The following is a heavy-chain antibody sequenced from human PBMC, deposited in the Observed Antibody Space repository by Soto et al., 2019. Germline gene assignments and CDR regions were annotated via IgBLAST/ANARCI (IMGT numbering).Heavy chain of an antibody. V-gene: IGHV3-48*01. CDR3: VRDENYAFDY. CDR1: GFTFSAYT. CDR2: IGGTGAT. Sequence: PGGSLRLSCAASGFTFSAYTMNWVRQAPGKGLEWVSFIGGTGATYYADSVKGRFTISRDNAKNSLFLQMNSLRAEDSAVYYCVRDENYAFDYWGQGTLVTVSS. D-gene: IGHD1-7*01. J-gene: IGHJ4*02.